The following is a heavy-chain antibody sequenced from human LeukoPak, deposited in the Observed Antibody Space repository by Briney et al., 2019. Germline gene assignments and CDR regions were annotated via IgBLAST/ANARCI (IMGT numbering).Heavy chain of an antibody. CDR2: IKQDGTEK. V-gene: IGHV3-7*03. CDR3: AREDHSNYEY. Sequence: RSGGSLRLSCAASGFTFSSYWMSWVRQTPGEGLEWVASIKQDGTEKHYVDSVKGRFTISKDNAKNSLYLQMNSLRAEDTAVYYCAREDHSNYEYWGQGTLVTVSS. D-gene: IGHD4-11*01. CDR1: GFTFSSYW. J-gene: IGHJ4*02.